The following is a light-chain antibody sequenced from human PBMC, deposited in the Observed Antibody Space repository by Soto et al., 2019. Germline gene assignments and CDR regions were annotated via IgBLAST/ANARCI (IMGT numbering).Light chain of an antibody. CDR1: QTISGTY. Sequence: EIVLTQSPGTLSLSPGERATLSCRASQTISGTYLAWYQQKPGQAPRLLIYSSSSRAAGVSDRFSGSGSGTDFSLTISRLEPEDFAMYYCQQYGRSPTWTFGKGTK. CDR2: SSS. CDR3: QQYGRSPTWT. V-gene: IGKV3-20*01. J-gene: IGKJ1*01.